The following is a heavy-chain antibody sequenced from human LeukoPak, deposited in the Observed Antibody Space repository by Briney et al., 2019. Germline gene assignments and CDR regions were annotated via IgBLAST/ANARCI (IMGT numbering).Heavy chain of an antibody. CDR1: GFTFSSFW. V-gene: IGHV3-7*01. J-gene: IGHJ4*02. Sequence: PGGSLRLSCAASGFTFSSFWMAWVRQVPGKGLEWVANINQDGSERHYVDSLKGRFTVSRDNAKNSLYLQMNTLRAEDTAVYYCAGDRSTSGRQYWGQGTLVTVSS. CDR2: INQDGSER. D-gene: IGHD3-10*01. CDR3: AGDRSTSGRQY.